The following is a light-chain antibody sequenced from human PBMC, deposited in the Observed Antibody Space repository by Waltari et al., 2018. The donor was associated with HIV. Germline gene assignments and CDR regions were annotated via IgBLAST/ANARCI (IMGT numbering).Light chain of an antibody. V-gene: IGLV1-47*01. J-gene: IGLJ2*01. Sequence: TLSCSGSSSNVGSNYVYWYQQLPGTAPKVLIFMTNQRPSGVPDRFSASKSGTSASLAISGLRSEDEADYYCASWDDSLSIVVFGGGTKLTVL. CDR3: ASWDDSLSIVV. CDR1: SSNVGSNY. CDR2: MTN.